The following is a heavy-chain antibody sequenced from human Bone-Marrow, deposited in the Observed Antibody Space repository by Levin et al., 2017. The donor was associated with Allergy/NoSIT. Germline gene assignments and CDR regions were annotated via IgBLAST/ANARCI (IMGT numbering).Heavy chain of an antibody. CDR2: ISFDASNK. CDR1: GFTFNTYA. J-gene: IGHJ6*02. D-gene: IGHD3/OR15-3a*01. CDR3: VRDFGRKDLQQLITYGMDV. V-gene: IGHV3-30*03. Sequence: GESLKISCAASGFTFNTYAMHWVRQAPDRGLEWVAAISFDASNKYYADSVKGRFTISRDNSKNTLFLQMNSLRAEETAVYYCVRDFGRKDLQQLITYGMDVWGQGTRVTVTS.